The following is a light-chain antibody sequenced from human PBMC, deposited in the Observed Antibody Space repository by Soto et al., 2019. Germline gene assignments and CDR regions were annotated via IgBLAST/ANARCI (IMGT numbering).Light chain of an antibody. V-gene: IGKV1-39*01. J-gene: IGKJ1*01. CDR1: QSISSY. CDR2: AAS. Sequence: DIQMTQSPSSLSASVGDRVTITCRASQSISSYLNWYQQKPGKAPKLLIYAASSLQSGVPSRFSGSGSGTDFTLTISSLQPEDFATYSCQQSYRTPLTFGQGTKV. CDR3: QQSYRTPLT.